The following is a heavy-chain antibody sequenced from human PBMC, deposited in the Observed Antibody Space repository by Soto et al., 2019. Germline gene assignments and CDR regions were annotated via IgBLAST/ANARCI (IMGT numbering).Heavy chain of an antibody. D-gene: IGHD3-10*01. CDR1: GFTFSSYA. CDR2: ISWNSGSI. CDR3: AKEMEWFEELLFDY. Sequence: PGGSLRLSCAASGFTFSSYAMTWVRQAPGKGLEWVSGISWNSGSIGYADSVKGRFTISRDNAKNSLYLQMNSLRAEDTALYYCAKEMEWFEELLFDYWGQGTLVTVSS. J-gene: IGHJ4*02. V-gene: IGHV3-9*01.